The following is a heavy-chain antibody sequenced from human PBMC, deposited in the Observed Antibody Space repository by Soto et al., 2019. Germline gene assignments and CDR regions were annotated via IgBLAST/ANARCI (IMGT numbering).Heavy chain of an antibody. Sequence: QITLKESGTTLVKPTQTLTLTCTFSGFSLSTSGVGVGWIRQPPGKALEWLALIYWDDDKRYSPSLKSRPTITKDTPNNQVGLTITNMEPVNTATYYCANSGTPPDLLVGSNGFDPRGQGTLVTGSS. CDR3: ANSGTPPDLLVGSNGFDP. CDR1: GFSLSTSGVG. J-gene: IGHJ5*02. D-gene: IGHD2-15*01. CDR2: IYWDDDK. V-gene: IGHV2-5*02.